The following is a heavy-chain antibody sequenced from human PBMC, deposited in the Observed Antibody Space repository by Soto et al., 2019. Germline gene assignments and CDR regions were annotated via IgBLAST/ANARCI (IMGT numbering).Heavy chain of an antibody. CDR3: TTFLPRNSGSYPYPYYYYYGMDV. J-gene: IGHJ6*02. D-gene: IGHD1-26*01. Sequence: GGSLRLSCAASGFTFSNAWMNWVRQAPGKGLEWVGRIKSKTDGGTTDYAAPVKGRLTISRDDSKNTLYLQMNSLKTEDTAVYYCTTFLPRNSGSYPYPYYYYYGMDVWGQGTTVTVSS. CDR2: IKSKTDGGTT. CDR1: GFTFSNAW. V-gene: IGHV3-15*07.